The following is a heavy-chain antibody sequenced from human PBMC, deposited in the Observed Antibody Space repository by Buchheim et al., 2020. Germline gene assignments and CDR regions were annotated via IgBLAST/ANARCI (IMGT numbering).Heavy chain of an antibody. CDR1: GYTFVTKG. D-gene: IGHD1-26*01. CDR3: ARGEGYFDV. J-gene: IGHJ4*02. V-gene: IGHV1-18*01. Sequence: QVQLVQSGGEVKKSGASVMVSCKTSGYTFVTKGITWVRQAPGQGLEWMGWMSTFNGNTHYAQNIRDRVTMTRDTSTSNAYMELRRLTSDDTAVYYCARGEGYFDVWGQGTL. CDR2: MSTFNGNT.